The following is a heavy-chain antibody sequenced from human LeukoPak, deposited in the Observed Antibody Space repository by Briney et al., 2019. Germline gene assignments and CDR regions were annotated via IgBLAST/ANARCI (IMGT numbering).Heavy chain of an antibody. CDR3: AKKGYSSGFYYFDY. J-gene: IGHJ4*02. Sequence: PGGSLRLSRAASGFTFSNFWMNWVRQAPRKGLEWVANINQDGSARHYVDSVKGRFTISRDNARNSLYLQMNSLRAEDTAVYYCAKKGYSSGFYYFDYWGQGTLVTVSS. CDR2: INQDGSAR. V-gene: IGHV3-7*03. D-gene: IGHD6-25*01. CDR1: GFTFSNFW.